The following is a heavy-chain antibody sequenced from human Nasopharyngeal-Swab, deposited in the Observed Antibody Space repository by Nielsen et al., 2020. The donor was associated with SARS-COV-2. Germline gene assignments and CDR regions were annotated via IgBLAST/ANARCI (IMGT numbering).Heavy chain of an antibody. CDR1: GYTFSSYG. V-gene: IGHV1-18*01. Sequence: ASVKVSCKASGYTFSSYGINWVRQAPGRGREGMGWISAYNADTSYAQRLQDRLSMTTDTATNTAYMELRSLRSDDTAVYYCARDIEEWLVLPSLSFASLGQGTLVTVSS. CDR3: ARDIEEWLVLPSLSFAS. J-gene: IGHJ4*02. D-gene: IGHD3-3*01. CDR2: ISAYNADT.